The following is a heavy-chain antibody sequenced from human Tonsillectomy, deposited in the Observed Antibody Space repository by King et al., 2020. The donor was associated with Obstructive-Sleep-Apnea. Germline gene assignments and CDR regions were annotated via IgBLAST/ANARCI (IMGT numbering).Heavy chain of an antibody. CDR1: GSSISGGDYY. CDR3: ARDRSGYDLYDY. CDR2: IYYSGST. D-gene: IGHD5-12*01. Sequence: VQLQESGPGLVKPSQTLSLTCTVSGSSISGGDYYWTWIRQPPGKGLEWIGYIYYSGSTYSNPSLKSRITISVHTSQNQFSLKLRSVTAADTAVYYCARDRSGYDLYDYWGQGTLVTVSS. V-gene: IGHV4-30-4*01. J-gene: IGHJ4*02.